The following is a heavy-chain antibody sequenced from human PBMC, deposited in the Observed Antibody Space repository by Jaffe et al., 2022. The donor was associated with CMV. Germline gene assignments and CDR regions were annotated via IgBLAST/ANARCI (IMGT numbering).Heavy chain of an antibody. V-gene: IGHV4-39*01. J-gene: IGHJ4*02. D-gene: IGHD6-13*01. CDR3: ARHTQPYREIAAAVMGLRQ. CDR2: IYYSGST. CDR1: GGSISSSSYY. Sequence: QLQLQESGPGLVKPSETLSLTCTVSGGSISSSSYYWGWIRQPPGKGLEWIGSIYYSGSTYYNPSLKSRVTISVDTSKNQFSLKLSSVTAADTAVYYCARHTQPYREIAAAVMGLRQWGQGTLVTVSS.